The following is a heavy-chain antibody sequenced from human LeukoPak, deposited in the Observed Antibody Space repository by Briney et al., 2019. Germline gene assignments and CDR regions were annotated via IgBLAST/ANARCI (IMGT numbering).Heavy chain of an antibody. J-gene: IGHJ3*02. Sequence: GGSLRLSCAASGFTFSNAWMSWVRQAPGKGLEWVGRIKSKTDGGTTDYAAPVKGRFTISRDDSKNTLYLQMNSLRAEDTALYYCANAPRVWGSYRSGAFDIWGQGTMVTVSS. CDR1: GFTFSNAW. CDR2: IKSKTDGGTT. V-gene: IGHV3-15*05. D-gene: IGHD3-16*02. CDR3: ANAPRVWGSYRSGAFDI.